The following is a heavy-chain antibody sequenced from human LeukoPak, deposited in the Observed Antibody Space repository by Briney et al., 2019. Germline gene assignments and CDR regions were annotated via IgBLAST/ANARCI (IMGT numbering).Heavy chain of an antibody. D-gene: IGHD6-19*01. J-gene: IGHJ4*02. V-gene: IGHV3-66*01. CDR2: IYSGGST. CDR3: ARENIDSSGSAKDFDY. CDR1: GFTFSGNY. Sequence: TGGSLRLSWAASGFTFSGNYMSWVRQAPGKGLEGVSVIYSGGSTYYADSVKGRFTISRDNSKNTLYLQMNSLRAEDTAVYYCARENIDSSGSAKDFDYWGQGTLVTVSS.